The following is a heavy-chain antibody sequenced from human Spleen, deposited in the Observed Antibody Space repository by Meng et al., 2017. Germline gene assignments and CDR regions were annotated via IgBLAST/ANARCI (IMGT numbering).Heavy chain of an antibody. J-gene: IGHJ4*02. V-gene: IGHV4-4*02. Sequence: QVVLQAAGPGLVQPSGALALTCAGSGGSISSTNWGSWVRQPPGKGLEWIGEIYHSGNTTYNPSLKSRVTISVDKSKNQFSLKLSSVTAADTAVYYCARGPTTMAHDFDYWGQGTLVTVSS. CDR3: ARGPTTMAHDFDY. CDR1: GGSISSTNW. D-gene: IGHD4-11*01. CDR2: IYHSGNT.